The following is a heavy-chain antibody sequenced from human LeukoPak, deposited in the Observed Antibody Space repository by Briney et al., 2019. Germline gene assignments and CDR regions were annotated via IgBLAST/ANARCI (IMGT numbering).Heavy chain of an antibody. CDR3: GRYYYYYMDV. CDR2: INHSGST. CDR1: GGSFSGYY. Sequence: PSETLSLTCAVYGGSFSGYYWSWIRQPPGKGLEWIGEINHSGSTYYNPSLKSRVTISVDTSKNQFSLKLSSVTAADTAVYYCGRYYYYYMDVWGKGTTVTVSS. V-gene: IGHV4-34*01. J-gene: IGHJ6*03.